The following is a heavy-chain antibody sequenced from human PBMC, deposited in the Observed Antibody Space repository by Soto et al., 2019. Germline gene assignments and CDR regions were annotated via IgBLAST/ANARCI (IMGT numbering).Heavy chain of an antibody. CDR3: TTATKLNAGGQVSGAFDV. Sequence: EVQLVESGGRFVKPGGSLRLSCAASGFTFTSAWMNWVRQAPGKGLEWVARIVSRSDGGAIDYAAPVRGRFTISRGDSKNTLYLQMNSLKVEDTGIYFCTTATKLNAGGQVSGAFDVWGQGTMVTASS. V-gene: IGHV3-15*07. J-gene: IGHJ3*01. CDR2: IVSRSDGGAI. CDR1: GFTFTSAW. D-gene: IGHD6-25*01.